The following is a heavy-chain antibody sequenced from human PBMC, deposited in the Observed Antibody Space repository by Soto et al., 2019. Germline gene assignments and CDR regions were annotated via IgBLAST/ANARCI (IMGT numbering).Heavy chain of an antibody. Sequence: ASVKVSCKASGYTFTSYGISWVRQAPGQGLEWMGWISAYNGNTNYAQKLQGRVTMTTDTSTSTAYMELSRLRSEDTAVYYCARETPPSHSGWTAYGYWGQGTLVTVSS. D-gene: IGHD6-19*01. CDR3: ARETPPSHSGWTAYGY. CDR1: GYTFTSYG. CDR2: ISAYNGNT. J-gene: IGHJ4*02. V-gene: IGHV1-18*01.